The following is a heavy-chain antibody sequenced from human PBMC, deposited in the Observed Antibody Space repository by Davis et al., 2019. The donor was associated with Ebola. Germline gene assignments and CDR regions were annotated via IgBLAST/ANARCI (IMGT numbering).Heavy chain of an antibody. D-gene: IGHD2-2*01. V-gene: IGHV1-69*06. Sequence: SVKVSCKASGGTFSSYAISWVRQAPGQGLEWMGGIIPIFGTANYAQKFQGRVTITADKSTSTAYMELSSLRSEDTAVYYCARECPFIVVVPAAKNWFDPWGQGTLVTVSS. J-gene: IGHJ5*02. CDR3: ARECPFIVVVPAAKNWFDP. CDR1: GGTFSSYA. CDR2: IIPIFGTA.